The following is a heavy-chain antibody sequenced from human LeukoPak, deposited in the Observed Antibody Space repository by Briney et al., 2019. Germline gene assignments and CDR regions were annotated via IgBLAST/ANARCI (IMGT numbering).Heavy chain of an antibody. J-gene: IGHJ4*02. CDR3: ARSDVSRTGGVDY. D-gene: IGHD3-16*01. V-gene: IGHV5-51*01. Sequence: SYCWSWIRQPAGKGLEWMGIIYPGDSDTRYSPSFQGQVTISADKSISTAYLQWSSLKASDTAMYYCARSDVSRTGGVDYWGQGTLVTVSS. CDR2: IYPGDSDT. CDR1: SYC.